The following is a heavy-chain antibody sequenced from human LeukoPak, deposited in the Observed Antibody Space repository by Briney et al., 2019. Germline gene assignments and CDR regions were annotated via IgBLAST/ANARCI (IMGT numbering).Heavy chain of an antibody. CDR3: ARRYRICSEGSCNPFYFDL. Sequence: GESLKISCEGFGYSFANYWIGWVRQMPGKGLEWMGIIYPGDSDTRYSRSFQGQVTFSVDKSINTVFLQWSSLKASDTAIYYCARRYRICSEGSCNPFYFDLWGQGTLVTVSS. CDR2: IYPGDSDT. V-gene: IGHV5-51*01. CDR1: GYSFANYW. J-gene: IGHJ4*02. D-gene: IGHD2-15*01.